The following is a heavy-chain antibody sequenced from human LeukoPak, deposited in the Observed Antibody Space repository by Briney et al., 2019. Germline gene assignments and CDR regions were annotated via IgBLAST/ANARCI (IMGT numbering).Heavy chain of an antibody. J-gene: IGHJ4*02. D-gene: IGHD3-22*01. CDR1: GYTFTSYG. CDR2: ISAYNGNT. CDR3: AREQWDSSGYYQISYFDY. Sequence: GASVKVSCKASGYTFTSYGISWVRLAPGQGLEWMGWISAYNGNTNYAQKLQGRVTMTTDTSTSTAYMELRSLRSDDTAVYYCAREQWDSSGYYQISYFDYWGQGTLVTVSS. V-gene: IGHV1-18*01.